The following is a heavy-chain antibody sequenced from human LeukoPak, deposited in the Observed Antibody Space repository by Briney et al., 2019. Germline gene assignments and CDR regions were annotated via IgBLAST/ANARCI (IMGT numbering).Heavy chain of an antibody. Sequence: GGSLRLSCAASGFTVSSSYMSWVRQAPGKGLEWVSIISSAGTTYYADSVKGRFTISRDNSKNTVYLQVNSLRDEDTAVYYCARDLEAANTYYFDYWGEGTMVTVSS. D-gene: IGHD6-13*01. CDR1: GFTVSSSY. V-gene: IGHV3-66*01. CDR3: ARDLEAANTYYFDY. CDR2: ISSAGTT. J-gene: IGHJ4*02.